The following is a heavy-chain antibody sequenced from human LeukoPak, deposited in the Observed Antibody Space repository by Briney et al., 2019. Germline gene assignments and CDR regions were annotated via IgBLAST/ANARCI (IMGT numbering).Heavy chain of an antibody. CDR1: GYTFTGYY. CDR2: INPNSGGT. J-gene: IGHJ3*02. V-gene: IGHV1-2*02. D-gene: IGHD3-3*01. CDR3: AREINSIFGVVIDAFDI. Sequence: ASVKVSCKASGYTFTGYYMHWVRQAPGQGLEWMGWINPNSGGTNYAQKFQGRVTMTRDTSISTAYMELSRLRSDDTAVYYCAREINSIFGVVIDAFDIWGQGTMVTVSS.